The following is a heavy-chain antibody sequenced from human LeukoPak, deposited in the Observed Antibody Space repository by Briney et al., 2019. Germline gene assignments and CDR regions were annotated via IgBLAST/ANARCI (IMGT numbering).Heavy chain of an antibody. J-gene: IGHJ4*02. Sequence: ASAKVSCKASGYTFTSYDINWVRQATGQGLEWMGWMNPSSGNTGYAQKFQGRVTMTRNTSISTAYMELSSLRSEDTAVYYCAREGVTVTPDYWGQGTLVTVSS. V-gene: IGHV1-8*01. CDR2: MNPSSGNT. CDR3: AREGVTVTPDY. D-gene: IGHD4-11*01. CDR1: GYTFTSYD.